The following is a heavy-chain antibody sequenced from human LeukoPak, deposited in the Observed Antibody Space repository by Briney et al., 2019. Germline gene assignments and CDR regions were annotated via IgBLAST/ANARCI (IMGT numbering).Heavy chain of an antibody. V-gene: IGHV4-59*01. D-gene: IGHD6-6*01. J-gene: IGHJ5*02. CDR2: IYYRGSS. CDR1: GDSISSEY. CDR3: ARLATLSPVAARGRTWFDA. Sequence: SETLSLTCNVSGDSISSEYWSWIRQPPGKGLEWIGHIYYRGSSNYNPALKGRGTISGDASKNHFSLRGSSVTAADTAVYYCARLATLSPVAARGRTWFDAWGQRTLVTVSS.